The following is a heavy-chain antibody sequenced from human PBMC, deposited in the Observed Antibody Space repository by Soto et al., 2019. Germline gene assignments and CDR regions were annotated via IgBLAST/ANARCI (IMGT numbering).Heavy chain of an antibody. J-gene: IGHJ4*02. D-gene: IGHD1-20*01. CDR2: TIPICGTA. Sequence: QVQLVQSGAEVKKPGSSVKVSCKASGGTFSSYAIRWGRQAPGQGLEWMGGTIPICGTANYAQKFQGRVTITADKSTSTAYMELSSLRSEDTAVYDCASGRGITGTTSSGVDYWGQGTLVTVSS. CDR3: ASGRGITGTTSSGVDY. V-gene: IGHV1-69*06. CDR1: GGTFSSYA.